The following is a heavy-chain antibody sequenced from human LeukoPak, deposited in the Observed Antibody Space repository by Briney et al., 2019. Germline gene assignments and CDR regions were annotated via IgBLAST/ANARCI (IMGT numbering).Heavy chain of an antibody. Sequence: SETLSLTCTVSGVSISSHYWSWIRQPPGKGLEWIAYMFDSESTKDNPSLKSRITLSADTSKDQFSLRLSSVTTADTAVYYCATIKRGSIYGYFDFWGQGILVTVSS. V-gene: IGHV4-59*11. CDR3: ATIKRGSIYGYFDF. CDR2: MFDSEST. CDR1: GVSISSHY. D-gene: IGHD5-18*01. J-gene: IGHJ4*02.